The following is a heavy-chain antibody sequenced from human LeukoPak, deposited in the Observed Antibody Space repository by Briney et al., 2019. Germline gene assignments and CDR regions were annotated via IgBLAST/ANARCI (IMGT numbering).Heavy chain of an antibody. J-gene: IGHJ4*02. Sequence: GGSLRLSCAASGFTFSSYAMSWVRQAPGKGLECVSAISGSGGSTYYADSVKGRFTISRDNSKNTLYLQMNSLRAEDTAVYYCAKSRADIVVVPAADFDYWGQGTLVTVSS. CDR3: AKSRADIVVVPAADFDY. V-gene: IGHV3-23*01. D-gene: IGHD2-2*01. CDR2: ISGSGGST. CDR1: GFTFSSYA.